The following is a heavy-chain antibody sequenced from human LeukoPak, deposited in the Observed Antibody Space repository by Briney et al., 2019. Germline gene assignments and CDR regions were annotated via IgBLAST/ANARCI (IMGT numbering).Heavy chain of an antibody. CDR1: GYTFTSYS. Sequence: GASVKVSCKASGYTFTSYSISWVRQAPGQGLEWMGWISAYNGNTNYAQKLQGRVTMTTDTSTSTAYMELRSLRSDDTAVYYCARGSLYFDWLGYWFDPWGQGTLVTVSS. CDR3: ARGSLYFDWLGYWFDP. D-gene: IGHD3-9*01. V-gene: IGHV1-18*01. CDR2: ISAYNGNT. J-gene: IGHJ5*02.